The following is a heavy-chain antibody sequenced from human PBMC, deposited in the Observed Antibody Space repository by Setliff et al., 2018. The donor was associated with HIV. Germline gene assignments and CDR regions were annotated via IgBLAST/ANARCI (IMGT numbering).Heavy chain of an antibody. J-gene: IGHJ3*02. CDR1: GFTFSDAW. V-gene: IGHV3-15*01. Sequence: PGGSLRLSCVASAASGFTFSDAWMSWVRQAPGKGLEWVGRTRSVSDGGRTDYAAPVKGRFTISRDDSKNMLYLRMNSLKIEDTAVYYCTTGYRSSGSYHGDDAFDIWGQGTTVTVSS. D-gene: IGHD1-26*01. CDR2: TRSVSDGGRT. CDR3: TTGYRSSGSYHGDDAFDI.